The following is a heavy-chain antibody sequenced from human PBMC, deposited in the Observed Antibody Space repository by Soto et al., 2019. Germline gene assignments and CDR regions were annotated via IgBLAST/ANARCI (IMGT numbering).Heavy chain of an antibody. D-gene: IGHD3-3*01. CDR2: IYHSGST. J-gene: IGHJ4*02. CDR3: ARATDFWSGHHPLDY. CDR1: GGSISSGGYS. V-gene: IGHV4-30-2*01. Sequence: SETLSLTCAVSGGSISSGGYSWSWIRQPPGKGLEWIGYIYHSGSTYYNPSLKSRVTISVDRSKNQFSLKLSSVTAADTAVYYCARATDFWSGHHPLDYWGQGTLVTVSS.